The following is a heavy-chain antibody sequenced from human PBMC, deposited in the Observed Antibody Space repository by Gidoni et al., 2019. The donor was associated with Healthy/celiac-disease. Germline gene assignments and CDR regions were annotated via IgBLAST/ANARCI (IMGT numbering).Heavy chain of an antibody. CDR1: GGSISSYY. V-gene: IGHV4-59*01. Sequence: QVQLQESGPGLVKLSETLSLTCTVSGGSISSYYWSWIRQPPEKGLEWIGYIYYSGSTNYNPSLKSRVTISVDTSKNQFSLKLSSVTAADTAVYYCARDLLAYDSSWGQGTLVTVSS. J-gene: IGHJ4*02. CDR2: IYYSGST. CDR3: ARDLLAYDSS. D-gene: IGHD3-22*01.